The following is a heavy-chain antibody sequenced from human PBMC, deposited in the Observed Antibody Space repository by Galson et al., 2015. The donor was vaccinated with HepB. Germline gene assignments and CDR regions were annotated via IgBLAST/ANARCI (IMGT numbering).Heavy chain of an antibody. CDR2: ISSSSSTI. J-gene: IGHJ4*02. D-gene: IGHD2-2*01. CDR1: GFTFSSYS. CDR3: TRPPSLSSTSPAIDY. V-gene: IGHV3-48*01. Sequence: SLRLSCAASGFTFSSYSMNWVRQAPGKGLEWVSYISSSSSTIYYADSVKGRFTISRDNAKNSLYLQMSSLKTEDTAVYYCTRPPSLSSTSPAIDYWGQGTLVTVSS.